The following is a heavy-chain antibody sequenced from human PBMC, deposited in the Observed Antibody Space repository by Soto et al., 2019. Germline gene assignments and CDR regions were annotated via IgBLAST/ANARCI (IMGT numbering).Heavy chain of an antibody. V-gene: IGHV1-58*01. CDR3: AAVGNNDEFGSGYNVMAD. D-gene: IGHD3-3*01. J-gene: IGHJ6*01. CDR1: GFTFTSSA. Sequence: SVKVSCKASGFTFTSSAVQWVRQARGQRLEWIGWIVVGSGNTNYAQKFQDRVTITRDMSTSIAYMELSSLRSEGKAVYYCAAVGNNDEFGSGYNVMADWRQGTTVTVSS. CDR2: IVVGSGNT.